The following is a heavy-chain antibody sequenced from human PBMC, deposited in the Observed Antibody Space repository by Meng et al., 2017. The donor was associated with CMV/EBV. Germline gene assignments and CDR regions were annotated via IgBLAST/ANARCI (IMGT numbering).Heavy chain of an antibody. CDR3: ARVQGSYYMDV. V-gene: IGHV1-18*01. CDR1: GYSFTSYG. D-gene: IGHD2-15*01. CDR2: ISAYNGNT. Sequence: QVQLVQSGGEGKKAGASGKVYCKAYGYSFTSYGISWVRQAPGQRLGWMGWISAYNGNTNYAQKLQGIVTMTTDTSTSTAYMELRSLRSDDTAVYYCARVQGSYYMDVWGKGTMVTVSS. J-gene: IGHJ6*03.